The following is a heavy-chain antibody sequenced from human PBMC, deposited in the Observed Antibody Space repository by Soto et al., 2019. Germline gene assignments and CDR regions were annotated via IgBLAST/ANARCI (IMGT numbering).Heavy chain of an antibody. D-gene: IGHD2-2*01. V-gene: IGHV4-59*01. CDR2: IYYSAST. J-gene: IGHJ4*02. CDR3: ARGYCSSNTCYSRTFDY. CDR1: GGSISSYY. Sequence: SETLSLTCTVSGGSISSYYWSWIRQPPAKGLEWIGYIYYSASTNYNPSLKSRVTISVDTSKNQFSLKLSSVTAADTAVYYCARGYCSSNTCYSRTFDYWGQGALVT.